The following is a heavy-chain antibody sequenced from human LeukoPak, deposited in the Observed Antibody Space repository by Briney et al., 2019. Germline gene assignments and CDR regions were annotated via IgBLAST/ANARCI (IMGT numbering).Heavy chain of an antibody. CDR3: AKGVTYCSGGSCYLEYGMDV. D-gene: IGHD2-15*01. J-gene: IGHJ6*02. CDR1: GFTFDDYA. V-gene: IGHV3-9*01. Sequence: PGGSLRLSCAASGFTFDDYAMHWVRQAPGRGLEWVSGISWNSGSIGYADSVKGRFTISRDNAKNSLYLQMNSLRAEDTAVYYCAKGVTYCSGGSCYLEYGMDVWGQGTTVTVSS. CDR2: ISWNSGSI.